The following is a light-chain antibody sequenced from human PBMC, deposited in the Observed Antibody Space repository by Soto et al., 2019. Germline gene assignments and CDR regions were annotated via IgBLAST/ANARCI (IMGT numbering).Light chain of an antibody. V-gene: IGKV3-11*01. Sequence: LTQSQGTLSLSPGERATLSCRASQSIRTSLAWYQQKPVQAPRLVIFDASNRANGVPARFGGSGSGTDFTLTINSLEPEDFAVYYCQQRNVWPPITFGQGTRLAIK. CDR2: DAS. J-gene: IGKJ5*01. CDR1: QSIRTS. CDR3: QQRNVWPPIT.